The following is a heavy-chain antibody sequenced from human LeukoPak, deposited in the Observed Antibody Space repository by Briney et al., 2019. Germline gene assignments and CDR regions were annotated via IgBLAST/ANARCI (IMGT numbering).Heavy chain of an antibody. CDR1: GYSFTSYW. J-gene: IGHJ4*02. V-gene: IGHV1-2*02. D-gene: IGHD3-22*01. CDR3: ARDINGKRRYYDSSGYFSGGSVY. Sequence: GESLKISCKGSGYSFTSYWIGWVRQAPGQGLEWMGWINPNSGGTNYAQKFQGRVTMTRDTSISTAYMELSRLRSDDTAVYYCARDINGKRRYYDSSGYFSGGSVYWGQGALVTVSS. CDR2: INPNSGGT.